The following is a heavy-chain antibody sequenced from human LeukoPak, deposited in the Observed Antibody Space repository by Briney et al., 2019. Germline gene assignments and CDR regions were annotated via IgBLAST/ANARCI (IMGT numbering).Heavy chain of an antibody. CDR2: IYHSGST. V-gene: IGHV4-30-2*01. CDR1: GGSISSGGYS. Sequence: PSETLSLTCAVSGGSISSGGYSWSWIRQPPGKGLEWIGYIYHSGSTNYNPSLKSRVTISVDTSKNQFSLKLSSVTAADTAVYYCARGLRYSSSWPWGQGTLATVSS. CDR3: ARGLRYSSSWP. J-gene: IGHJ5*02. D-gene: IGHD6-13*01.